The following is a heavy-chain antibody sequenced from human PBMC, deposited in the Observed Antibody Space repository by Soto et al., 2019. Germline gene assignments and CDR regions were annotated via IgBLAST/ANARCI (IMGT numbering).Heavy chain of an antibody. Sequence: SETLSLTCAVSGYSISSGYYWGWIRQPPGKGLEWIGSIYHSGSTYYNPSLKSRVTISVDTSKNQFSLKLSSVTAADTAVYYCARAPDHYDFWSGYYHYYFDYWGQGTLVTVSS. V-gene: IGHV4-38-2*01. D-gene: IGHD3-3*01. CDR3: ARAPDHYDFWSGYYHYYFDY. CDR1: GYSISSGYY. CDR2: IYHSGST. J-gene: IGHJ4*02.